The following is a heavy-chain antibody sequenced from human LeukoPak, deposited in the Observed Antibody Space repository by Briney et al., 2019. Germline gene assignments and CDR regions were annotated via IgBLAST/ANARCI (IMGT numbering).Heavy chain of an antibody. CDR2: ISAYNGNT. D-gene: IGHD3-16*02. V-gene: IGHV1-18*01. CDR1: GYTFSGYN. J-gene: IGHJ4*02. CDR3: ARGPAFGGVIVIPFDY. Sequence: ASVKVSCKASGYTFSGYNMHWVRQAPGQGLEWMGWISAYNGNTNYAQKLQGRVTMTTDTSTSTAYMELRSLRSDDTAVYYCARGPAFGGVIVIPFDYWGQGTLVTVSS.